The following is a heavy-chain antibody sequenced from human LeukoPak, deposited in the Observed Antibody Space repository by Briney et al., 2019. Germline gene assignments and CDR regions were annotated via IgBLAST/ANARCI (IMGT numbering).Heavy chain of an antibody. CDR1: GDSVSSNSAA. CDR2: TYYRSKWRN. CDR3: ARLENWVFDY. V-gene: IGHV6-1*01. J-gene: IGHJ4*02. D-gene: IGHD7-27*01. Sequence: SQALSLTCAISGDSVSSNSAAWNWIRQSPSRGLEWLGRTYYRSKWRNDYAVSAKSRITVNPDTSKNQFSLQLFSVTPEDTAVYYCARLENWVFDYWGQGTLVTVSS.